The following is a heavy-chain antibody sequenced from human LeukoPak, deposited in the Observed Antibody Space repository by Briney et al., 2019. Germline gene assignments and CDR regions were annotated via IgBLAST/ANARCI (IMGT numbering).Heavy chain of an antibody. CDR3: ARNLKSGRNFDY. CDR2: IYYSGST. D-gene: IGHD6-6*01. Sequence: SETLSLTCTVSDGSISNYYWSWIRQPPGKGLEWIGYIYYSGSTNYNPSLKSRVTMSVDTSKNQFSLKLSSVTAADTAVYYCARNLKSGRNFDYWGQGTLVAVSS. J-gene: IGHJ4*02. V-gene: IGHV4-59*08. CDR1: DGSISNYY.